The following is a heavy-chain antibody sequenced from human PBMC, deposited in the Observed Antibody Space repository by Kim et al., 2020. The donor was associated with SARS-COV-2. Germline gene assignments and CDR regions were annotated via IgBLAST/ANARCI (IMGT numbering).Heavy chain of an antibody. D-gene: IGHD1-1*01. Sequence: GGSLRLSCAASGFTFSRDWMSWVRQAQGQGLEWVASIKEDGSEQNYGDSVTGRFIISRDNRKNSLLLQMSSLRAEDTAVYYCAREYNWGQGTLVTVPS. CDR2: IKEDGSEQ. CDR3: AREYN. J-gene: IGHJ4*02. V-gene: IGHV3-7*01. CDR1: GFTFSRDW.